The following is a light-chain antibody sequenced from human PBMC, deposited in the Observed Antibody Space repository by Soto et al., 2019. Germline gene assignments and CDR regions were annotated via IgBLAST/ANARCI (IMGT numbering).Light chain of an antibody. CDR3: QQYGSSPA. Sequence: EIVLTQSPGTLSLSPGERATLSCRASQSVTSSYLAWYQQKPGQAPRLLIYGASSKATGIPDRFSGSGSGTDFTLTISSLEPEGCAVCYCQQYGSSPAFGGGTKVEIK. CDR2: GAS. V-gene: IGKV3-20*01. J-gene: IGKJ4*01. CDR1: QSVTSSY.